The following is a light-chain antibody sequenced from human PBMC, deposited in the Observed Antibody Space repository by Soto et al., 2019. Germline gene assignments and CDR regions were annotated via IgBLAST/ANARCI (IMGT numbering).Light chain of an antibody. Sequence: DIQMTQSPSTLSASVGDRVTITCRASQSISSWLAWYQQKPGKAPKLLIYDASSLESGVPSRFSGSGSGTEFTLTISTLQPDNFASYYCQPYNRYSLTWTFGQGTKVEIK. J-gene: IGKJ1*01. V-gene: IGKV1-5*01. CDR1: QSISSW. CDR2: DAS. CDR3: QPYNRYSLTWT.